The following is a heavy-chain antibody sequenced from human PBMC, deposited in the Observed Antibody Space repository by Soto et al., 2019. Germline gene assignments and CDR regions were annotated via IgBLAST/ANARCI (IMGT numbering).Heavy chain of an antibody. CDR3: AKYMTPVAGTEGAFDI. CDR2: ISWNSGSI. J-gene: IGHJ3*02. D-gene: IGHD6-19*01. Sequence: EVQLVESGGGLVQPGRSLRLSCAASGFTFDDYAMHWVRQAPGKGLEWGSGISWNSGSIGYGDSVKGRFTISRDNAKNSLYLQMNSLRAEDTALYYCAKYMTPVAGTEGAFDIWGQGTMVTVSS. V-gene: IGHV3-9*01. CDR1: GFTFDDYA.